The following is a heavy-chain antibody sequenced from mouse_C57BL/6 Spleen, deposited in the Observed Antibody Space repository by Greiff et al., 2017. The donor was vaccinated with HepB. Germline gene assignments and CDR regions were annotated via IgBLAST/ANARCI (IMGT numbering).Heavy chain of an antibody. CDR2: INPSSGYT. CDR3: ARGDYGTYYAMDY. J-gene: IGHJ4*01. CDR1: GYTFTSYW. D-gene: IGHD2-1*01. V-gene: IGHV1-7*01. Sequence: VKVVESGAELAKPGASVKLSCKASGYTFTSYWMHWVKQRPGQGLEWIGYINPSSGYTKYNQKFKDKATLTADKSSSTAYMQLSSLTYEDSAVYYCARGDYGTYYAMDYWGQGTSVTVSS.